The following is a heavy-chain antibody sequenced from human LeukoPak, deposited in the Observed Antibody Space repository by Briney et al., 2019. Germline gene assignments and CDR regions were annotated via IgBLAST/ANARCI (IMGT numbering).Heavy chain of an antibody. CDR2: ISGSGGST. J-gene: IGHJ4*02. D-gene: IGHD3-22*01. V-gene: IGHV3-23*01. Sequence: PGGSLRLSCAASGFTFSSYAMSWVRQAPGKGLEWVSAISGSGGSTYYADSAKGRFTISRDNSKNTLYLQMNSLRAEDTAVYYCAVTDYYDSSGYNYWGQGTLVTVSS. CDR3: AVTDYYDSSGYNY. CDR1: GFTFSSYA.